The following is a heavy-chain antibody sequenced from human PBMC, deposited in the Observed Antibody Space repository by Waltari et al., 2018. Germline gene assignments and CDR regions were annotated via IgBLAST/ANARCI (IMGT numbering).Heavy chain of an antibody. CDR2: IYTSGST. CDR3: ARDSKGLQKDFDY. V-gene: IGHV4-61*02. Sequence: QVQLQESGPGLVKPSQTLSLTCSVSGGSISSGDYFWSWIRQPAGKGLEWIGRIYTSGSTNYNPSLKSRVTISVDTSKNQFSLNLTSVTAADTAVYYCARDSKGLQKDFDYWGQGTLVTVSS. J-gene: IGHJ4*02. CDR1: GGSISSGDYF.